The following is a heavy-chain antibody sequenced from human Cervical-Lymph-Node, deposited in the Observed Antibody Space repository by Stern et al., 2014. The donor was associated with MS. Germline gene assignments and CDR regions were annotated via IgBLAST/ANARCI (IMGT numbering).Heavy chain of an antibody. CDR2: ISYDERDK. D-gene: IGHD2-8*01. J-gene: IGHJ6*02. CDR3: ANTPRPNANFAYFYYGMDV. V-gene: IGHV3-30*04. Sequence: VQLVQSGGGVVQPGRSLRLSCAASGFTFSQYAMHWVRQAPGKGLEWVAVISYDERDKYYADSVKGRFTISRDNSNSTLSLQMNSLRDDDTGLYYCANTPRPNANFAYFYYGMDVWGQGTTVTVSS. CDR1: GFTFSQYA.